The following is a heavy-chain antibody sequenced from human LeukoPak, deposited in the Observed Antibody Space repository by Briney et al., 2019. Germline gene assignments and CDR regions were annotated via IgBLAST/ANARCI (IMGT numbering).Heavy chain of an antibody. J-gene: IGHJ4*02. CDR3: ARDPGGFYFDY. D-gene: IGHD1-14*01. CDR2: ISYDGSNK. V-gene: IGHV3-30-3*01. CDR1: GFTFSNYA. Sequence: GGSLRLSCAASGFTFSNYAMHWVRQAPGKGLEWVAVISYDGSNKYYADSVKGRFTISRDNSKNTLYLQMNSLRPEDTAVYYCARDPGGFYFDYWGQGTLATVSS.